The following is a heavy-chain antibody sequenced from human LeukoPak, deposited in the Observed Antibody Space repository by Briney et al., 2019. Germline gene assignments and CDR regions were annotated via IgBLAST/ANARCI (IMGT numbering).Heavy chain of an antibody. J-gene: IGHJ3*02. CDR2: ISSSSSYT. CDR3: ARSYSDYGNDAFDI. V-gene: IGHV3-11*03. Sequence: GGSLRLSCAASGFTFSDYYMSWIRQAPGKGLEWVSYISSSSSYTNYADSVKGRFTISRDNAKNSLYLQMNSLRAEDTAVYYCARSYSDYGNDAFDIWGQGTMGTVSS. CDR1: GFTFSDYY. D-gene: IGHD4-11*01.